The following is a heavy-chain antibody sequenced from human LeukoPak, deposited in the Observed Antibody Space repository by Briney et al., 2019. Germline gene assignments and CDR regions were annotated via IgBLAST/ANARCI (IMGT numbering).Heavy chain of an antibody. Sequence: SQTLSLTCAVSGGSISSGGYSWSWIRQPPGKGLEWIGYIYHSGSTYYNPSLKSRVTISVDTSKNQFSLKLSSVTAADTAVYYCARDFGVVTGLDVWGQGTTVTVSS. CDR2: IYHSGST. J-gene: IGHJ6*02. D-gene: IGHD3-3*01. CDR1: GGSISSGGYS. CDR3: ARDFGVVTGLDV. V-gene: IGHV4-30-2*01.